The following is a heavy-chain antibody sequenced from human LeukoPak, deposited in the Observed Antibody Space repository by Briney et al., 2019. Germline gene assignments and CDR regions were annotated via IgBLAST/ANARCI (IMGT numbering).Heavy chain of an antibody. V-gene: IGHV4-38-2*02. CDR1: GDSISNGYY. CDR3: ARRGYCSSTSCYEYWFDP. Sequence: SETLSLTCTVSGDSISNGYYWGWIRQPPGKGLEWIGSIYHTGTIYYNPSLKSRVTISVDTSKNQFSLKLSSVTATDTAVYYCARRGYCSSTSCYEYWFDPWGQGTLVTVSS. D-gene: IGHD2-2*01. CDR2: IYHTGTI. J-gene: IGHJ5*02.